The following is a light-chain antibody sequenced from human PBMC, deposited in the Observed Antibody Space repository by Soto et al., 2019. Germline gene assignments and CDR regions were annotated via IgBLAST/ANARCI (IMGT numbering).Light chain of an antibody. Sequence: QSFLTQPPSVSGAPGQRVTISCTGSRSNIGAGYDAHWYQQLPGTAPKLLIHGDSNRPSGVPDRFSGSKSGTSASLAITGLQAEDEADYYCQSYDSSLSVLYVFGTGTKVTVL. V-gene: IGLV1-40*01. CDR3: QSYDSSLSVLYV. J-gene: IGLJ1*01. CDR2: GDS. CDR1: RSNIGAGYD.